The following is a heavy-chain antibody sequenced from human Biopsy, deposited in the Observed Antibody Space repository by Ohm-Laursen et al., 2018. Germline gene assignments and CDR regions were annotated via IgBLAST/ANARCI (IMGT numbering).Heavy chain of an antibody. V-gene: IGHV3-21*05. D-gene: IGHD6-6*01. Sequence: GSLRLSCTASGFSVSSYDMNWVRQAPGKGLEWVSYIRETSSHIYDADSARGRFTVARDIAKNSLYLQLNSLRVEDTAVYYCARDSSRRAREGGMDVWGQGTTVTVSS. J-gene: IGHJ6*02. CDR3: ARDSSRRAREGGMDV. CDR2: IRETSSHI. CDR1: GFSVSSYD.